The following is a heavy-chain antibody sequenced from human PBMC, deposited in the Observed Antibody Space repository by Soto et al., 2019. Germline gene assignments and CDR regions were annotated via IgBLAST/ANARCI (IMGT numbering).Heavy chain of an antibody. CDR3: ARLNAAAAGTGGY. CDR1: GGSISSSSYY. D-gene: IGHD6-13*01. J-gene: IGHJ4*02. Sequence: SETLSLTCTVSGGSISSSSYYWGWIRQPPGKGLEWIGSIYYSGSTFYNPSLKSRVTISVDTSKIQFSLKLSSVTAADTAVYYCARLNAAAAGTGGYWGQGTLVTVSS. V-gene: IGHV4-39*01. CDR2: IYYSGST.